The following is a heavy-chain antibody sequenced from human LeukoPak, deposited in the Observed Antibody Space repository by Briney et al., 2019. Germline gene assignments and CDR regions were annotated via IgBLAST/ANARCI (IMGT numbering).Heavy chain of an antibody. V-gene: IGHV3-23*01. J-gene: IGHJ3*02. Sequence: SGGSLRLSCAASGFTFSSYAMSWVRQAPGKGLEWVSAISGSGDRTYYADSVKGRFTISRDNHKNTLHLQMNSLRAEDTAVYYCAKELWFGESHIDNAFDIWGQGTMVTVSS. CDR3: AKELWFGESHIDNAFDI. CDR1: GFTFSSYA. D-gene: IGHD3-10*01. CDR2: ISGSGDRT.